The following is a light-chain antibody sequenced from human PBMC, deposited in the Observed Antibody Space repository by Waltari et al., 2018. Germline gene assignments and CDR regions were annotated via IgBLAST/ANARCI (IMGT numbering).Light chain of an antibody. Sequence: QSVVTQPPSASGTPGQRVTISCFGRSPNIGTNFVYWYQQLPGTAPKLLIYRNDQRPSGVPSRFSGSKSASSASLAISGLRSEDEAEYFCAAWDDSLSGVVFGGGTKLTVL. CDR3: AAWDDSLSGVV. CDR2: RND. CDR1: SPNIGTNF. J-gene: IGLJ2*01. V-gene: IGLV1-47*01.